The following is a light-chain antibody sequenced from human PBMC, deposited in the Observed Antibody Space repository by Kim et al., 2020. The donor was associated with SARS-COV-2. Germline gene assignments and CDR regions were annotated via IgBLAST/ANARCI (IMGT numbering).Light chain of an antibody. CDR2: GAS. V-gene: IGKV3-20*01. Sequence: EIVLTQSPGTLSLSPGERATLSCRASQSVSSSYLDWCQQKPGQAPRLLIHGASSRATGIPDRFSGSGSGTDFSLTISRLEPEDFAVYYCQQYGSSPRTFGQGIKLEI. CDR1: QSVSSSY. J-gene: IGKJ2*01. CDR3: QQYGSSPRT.